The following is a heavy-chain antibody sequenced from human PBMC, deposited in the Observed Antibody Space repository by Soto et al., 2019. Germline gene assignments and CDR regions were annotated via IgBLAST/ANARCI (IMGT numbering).Heavy chain of an antibody. Sequence: QLHLVQSGAVVMKPGASVTVSCSASGYPVTAYYMHWVRQAPRRGLEWVGGINPATGAAKYTQTFQGRATITRVTSPSTVSMEQSGLTLKDAAVFYWARGEGVGVAGSAAFDMWGQGTLVTVSS. J-gene: IGHJ3*02. CDR1: GYPVTAYY. CDR3: ARGEGVGVAGSAAFDM. CDR2: INPATGAA. V-gene: IGHV1-2*02. D-gene: IGHD3-3*01.